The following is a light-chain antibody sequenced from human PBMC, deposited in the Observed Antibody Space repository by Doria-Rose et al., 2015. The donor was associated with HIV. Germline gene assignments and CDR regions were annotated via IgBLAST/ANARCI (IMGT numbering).Light chain of an antibody. CDR3: QQYHDTPS. V-gene: IGKV4-1*01. CDR2: WAS. J-gene: IGKJ3*01. CDR1: QSLLYTSKNY. Sequence: DIQVTQSPESLGMSLGERATLNCKSNQSLLYTSKNYLAWYQQKPGQPPKLLIYWASTRQSGVPARFSGSGSGTDFTLTISSLEAEDVAVYYCQQYHDTPSFGPRTTVDIK.